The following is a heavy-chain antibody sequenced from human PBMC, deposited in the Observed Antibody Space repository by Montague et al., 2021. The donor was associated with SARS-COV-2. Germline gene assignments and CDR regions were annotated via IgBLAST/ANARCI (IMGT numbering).Heavy chain of an antibody. CDR3: ARARKDVVVQALGMGAYYYHYYMDV. Sequence: SETLSLTCTVSGGSISSYYWSWIRQPPGKGLEWIGYIYYSGSTNYNSSLKSRVTISVDTSKNQYSLKLSSVTAADTAVYYCARARKDVVVQALGMGAYYYHYYMDVWGKGTTVTVSS. D-gene: IGHD2-2*01. J-gene: IGHJ6*03. CDR1: GGSISSYY. V-gene: IGHV4-59*12. CDR2: IYYSGST.